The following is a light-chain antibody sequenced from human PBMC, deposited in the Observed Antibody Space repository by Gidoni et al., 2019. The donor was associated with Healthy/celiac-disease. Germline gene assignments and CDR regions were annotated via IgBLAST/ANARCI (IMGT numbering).Light chain of an antibody. V-gene: IGKV4-1*01. CDR1: QSVLYSSNNKNY. CDR3: QQYYSTPYT. J-gene: IGKJ2*01. CDR2: WAS. Sequence: DIVMTPSPDSLAVSLGERSTINCKSRQSVLYSSNNKNYLAWYQQKPGQPPKLLIYWASPRESGVPDRFSGSGSGTDFTLTISSLQAEDVAVYYCQQYYSTPYTFGQGTKLEIK.